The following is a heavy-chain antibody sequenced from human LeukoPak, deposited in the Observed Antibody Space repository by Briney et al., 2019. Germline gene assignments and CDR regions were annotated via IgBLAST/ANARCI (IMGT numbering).Heavy chain of an antibody. D-gene: IGHD1-26*01. J-gene: IGHJ4*02. CDR3: ASGSLPYYFDY. CDR2: IYYSGST. Sequence: SETLSLTCAVYGGSFNGYFWSWIRQPPGKGLEWIGYIYYSGSTNYNPSLKSRVTISVDTSKNQFSLKLSSVTAADTAVYYCASGSLPYYFDYWGQGTLVTVSS. V-gene: IGHV4-59*01. CDR1: GGSFNGYF.